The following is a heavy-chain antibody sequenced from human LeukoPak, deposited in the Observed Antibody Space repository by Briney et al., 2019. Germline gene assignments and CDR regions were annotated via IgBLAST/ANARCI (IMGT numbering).Heavy chain of an antibody. V-gene: IGHV1-24*01. Sequence: ASVKVSCKVSGYTLTELSMHWVRQAPGKGLEWMGGFDPEDGKTIYAQKFQGRVTMTEDTSTDTAYMELSSLRSEDTAVYYCATGLPSRYGDYHEYYFDYWGQGTLVTVSS. CDR2: FDPEDGKT. CDR1: GYTLTELS. CDR3: ATGLPSRYGDYHEYYFDY. J-gene: IGHJ4*02. D-gene: IGHD4-17*01.